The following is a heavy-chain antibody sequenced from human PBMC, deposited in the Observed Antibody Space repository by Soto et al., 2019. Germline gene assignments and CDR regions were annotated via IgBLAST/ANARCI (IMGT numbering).Heavy chain of an antibody. CDR1: GFTLSSYW. V-gene: IGHV3-74*01. CDR3: ARDYSNPYYFDY. CDR2: INSDGSST. J-gene: IGHJ4*02. Sequence: VGSLRLSCAASGFTLSSYWMHWVRQAPGKGLVWVSRINSDGSSTSYADSVKGRFTISRDNAKNTLYLQMNSLRAEDTAVYYCARDYSNPYYFDYWGQGTLVTVSS. D-gene: IGHD4-4*01.